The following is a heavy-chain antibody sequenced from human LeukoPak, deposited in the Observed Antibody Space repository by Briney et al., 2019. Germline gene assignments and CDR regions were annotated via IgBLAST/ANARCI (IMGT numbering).Heavy chain of an antibody. D-gene: IGHD1-26*01. CDR2: IYYSGST. V-gene: IGHV4-39*07. CDR1: GGSISSSSYY. J-gene: IGHJ4*02. CDR3: VRAGRSGSYGYYFDY. Sequence: SETLSLTCTVSGGSISSSSYYWGWIRQPPGKGLEWIGSIYYSGSTYYNPSLKSRVTISVDTSKNEFSLKLRSVTAADTAVYYCVRAGRSGSYGYYFDYWGQGTLVTVSS.